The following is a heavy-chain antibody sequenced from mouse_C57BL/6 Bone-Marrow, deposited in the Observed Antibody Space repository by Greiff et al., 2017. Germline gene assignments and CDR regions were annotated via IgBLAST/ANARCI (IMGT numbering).Heavy chain of an antibody. CDR2: IDPEDGDT. D-gene: IGHD1-1*01. Sequence: VQLQQSGAELVRPGASVKLSCTASGFNINDYYMHWVKQRPEQGLEWIGRIDPEDGDTEYAPKFQGKATMTADTSSNTAYLQLSSLTSEETAVYYSTTKDYYVRFDYWGQGTTLTVSS. CDR3: TTKDYYVRFDY. J-gene: IGHJ2*01. CDR1: GFNINDYY. V-gene: IGHV14-1*01.